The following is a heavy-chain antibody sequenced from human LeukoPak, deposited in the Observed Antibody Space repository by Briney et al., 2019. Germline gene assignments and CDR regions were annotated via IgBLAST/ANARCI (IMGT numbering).Heavy chain of an antibody. Sequence: SETLSLTCSVSGGSISDNSWSWIRRPPGKGLEWIGHIHYTGSTDYNPSLKSRVTLSLDTPKNQFSLKLSSVTAADTAVYYCARGYCSAGSCYRYYYYYMDVWGQGTTVTVSS. D-gene: IGHD2-15*01. V-gene: IGHV4-59*12. CDR1: GGSISDNS. J-gene: IGHJ6*03. CDR2: IHYTGST. CDR3: ARGYCSAGSCYRYYYYYMDV.